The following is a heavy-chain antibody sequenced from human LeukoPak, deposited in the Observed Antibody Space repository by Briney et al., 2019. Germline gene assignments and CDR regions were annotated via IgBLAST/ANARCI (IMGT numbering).Heavy chain of an antibody. CDR1: XXIXXXXX. CDR3: TTDGPTAVTSPFNY. J-gene: IGHJ4*02. D-gene: IGHD4-17*01. CDR2: XKSETHGGTT. V-gene: IGHV3-15*07. Sequence: WGSLRLSCAASXXIXXXXXXXWXRQAXGXXXXXXXXXKSETHGGTTDYGVPVKGRFIISRDDSKNTLYLQMNSLKTEDTAVYYCTTDGPTAVTSPFNYWGQGTLVTVSS.